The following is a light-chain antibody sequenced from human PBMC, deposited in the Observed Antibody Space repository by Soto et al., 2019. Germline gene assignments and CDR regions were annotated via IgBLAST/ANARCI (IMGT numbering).Light chain of an antibody. CDR3: GTWDSRLSASYV. J-gene: IGLJ1*01. Sequence: QSALTQPPSVPAAPGQKVTISCSGSSSNIGNNYVSWYQQLPGTAPKLLIYENNKRPSGIPDRFSGSKSGTSATLGITGLQTGDEADYYCGTWDSRLSASYVFGTGTKVTV. CDR2: ENN. CDR1: SSNIGNNY. V-gene: IGLV1-51*02.